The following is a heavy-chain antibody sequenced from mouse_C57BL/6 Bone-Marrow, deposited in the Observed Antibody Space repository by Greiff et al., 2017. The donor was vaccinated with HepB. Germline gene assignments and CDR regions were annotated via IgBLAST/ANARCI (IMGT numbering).Heavy chain of an antibody. J-gene: IGHJ1*03. V-gene: IGHV1-69*01. D-gene: IGHD1-1*01. CDR2: IDPSDSYT. CDR1: GYTFTSYW. Sequence: QVQLQQPGAELVMPGASVKLSCKASGYTFTSYWMHWVKQRPGQGLEWIGEIDPSDSYTNYNQKFKGKSTLTVDKSSSTAYMQLSSLTSEDSAVYYCARDPYYYVSSYWYFDVWGTGTTVTVSS. CDR3: ARDPYYYVSSYWYFDV.